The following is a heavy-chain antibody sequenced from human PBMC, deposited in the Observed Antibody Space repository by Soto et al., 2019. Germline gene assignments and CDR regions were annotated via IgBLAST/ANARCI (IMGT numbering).Heavy chain of an antibody. CDR1: GFTFSSYG. J-gene: IGHJ4*02. CDR3: AKDRQQLVPYYFDY. V-gene: IGHV3-30*18. D-gene: IGHD6-13*01. Sequence: GGFLRLSCAASGFTFSSYGMHWVRQAPGKGLEWVAVISYDGSNKYYADSVKGRFTISRDNSKNTLYLQMNSLRAEDTAVYYCAKDRQQLVPYYFDYWGQGTLVTVSS. CDR2: ISYDGSNK.